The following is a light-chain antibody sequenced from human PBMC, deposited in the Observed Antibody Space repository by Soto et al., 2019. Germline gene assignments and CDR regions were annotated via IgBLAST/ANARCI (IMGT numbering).Light chain of an antibody. Sequence: DVQMTQSPSSLPASIGDRVTITCRASQSINSYLNWYQQKPGKAPNLLIYAASNLRSGVPSRFSGRGYGPDFTLTISSLQREDFATYYCQQSHSTPATFGPGTKVDIK. V-gene: IGKV1-39*01. J-gene: IGKJ3*01. CDR2: AAS. CDR3: QQSHSTPAT. CDR1: QSINSY.